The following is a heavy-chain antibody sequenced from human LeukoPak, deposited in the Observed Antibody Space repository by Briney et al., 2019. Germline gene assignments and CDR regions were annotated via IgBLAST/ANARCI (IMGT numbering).Heavy chain of an antibody. D-gene: IGHD4-17*01. CDR2: IWYDGSNK. J-gene: IGHJ3*02. CDR1: GFTFSHYA. CDR3: ARDHGTVTTIRGFDI. V-gene: IGHV3-33*01. Sequence: PGRSLRLSCAASGFTFSHYAIHWVRQAPGKGLEWVAVIWYDGSNKHYADSVKGRFAISRDNSKNTLYLQMDSLRAEDTAVYYCARDHGTVTTIRGFDIWGQGTMVTVSS.